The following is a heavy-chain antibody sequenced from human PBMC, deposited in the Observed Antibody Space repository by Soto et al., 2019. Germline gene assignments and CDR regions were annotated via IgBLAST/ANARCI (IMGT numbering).Heavy chain of an antibody. D-gene: IGHD5-18*01. J-gene: IGHJ4*02. CDR2: IYHSGST. Sequence: PSETLSLTCAVSGYSISSGYYWGWIRQPPGKGLEWIGSIYHSGSTYYNPSLKSRVTISVDTSKNQFSLKLSSVTAADTAVYYCPRTAMVIGAPYYWGQGNLVTVSS. CDR1: GYSISSGYY. V-gene: IGHV4-38-2*01. CDR3: PRTAMVIGAPYY.